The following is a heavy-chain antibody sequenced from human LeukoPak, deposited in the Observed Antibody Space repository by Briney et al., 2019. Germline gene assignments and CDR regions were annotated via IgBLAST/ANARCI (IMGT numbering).Heavy chain of an antibody. CDR2: ISYDGSNK. Sequence: GRSLRLSCAASGFTFSSYGMHWVRQAPGKGLEWVAVISYDGSNKYYADSVKGRFTISRDNSKNTLYLQMNSLRAEDTAVYYCARGDLTTVTLLDYWGQGTLVTVSS. V-gene: IGHV3-30*03. CDR1: GFTFSSYG. CDR3: ARGDLTTVTLLDY. J-gene: IGHJ4*02. D-gene: IGHD4-17*01.